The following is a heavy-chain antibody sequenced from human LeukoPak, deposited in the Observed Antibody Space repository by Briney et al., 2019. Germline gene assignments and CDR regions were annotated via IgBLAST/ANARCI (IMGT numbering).Heavy chain of an antibody. J-gene: IGHJ6*02. CDR1: GFTFSSYA. D-gene: IGHD3-22*01. V-gene: IGHV3-23*01. Sequence: GGSLRLSCAASGFTFSSYAMSWARQAPGKGLEWVSAISGSGGSTYYADSVKGRFTISRDNSKNTLYLQMNSLRAEDTAVYYCAKDGYYYDTSDKGGMDVWGQGTTVTVSS. CDR2: ISGSGGST. CDR3: AKDGYYYDTSDKGGMDV.